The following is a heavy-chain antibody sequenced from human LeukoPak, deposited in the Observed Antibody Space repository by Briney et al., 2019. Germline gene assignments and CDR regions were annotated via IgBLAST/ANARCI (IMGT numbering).Heavy chain of an antibody. D-gene: IGHD6-19*01. CDR3: ARTLNSSGWRHFDY. CDR2: IKQDGSEK. Sequence: GGSLRLSCAASGFTFSSYGMSWVRQAPGKGLEWVANIKQDGSEKYYVDSVKGRFTISRDNAKNSLYLQMNSLRAEDTAVYYCARTLNSSGWRHFDYWGQGTLVTVSS. J-gene: IGHJ4*02. V-gene: IGHV3-7*01. CDR1: GFTFSSYG.